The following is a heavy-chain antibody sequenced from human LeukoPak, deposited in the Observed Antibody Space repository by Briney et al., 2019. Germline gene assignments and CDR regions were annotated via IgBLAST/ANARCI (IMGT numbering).Heavy chain of an antibody. D-gene: IGHD5-24*01. CDR2: ISSSSSNI. CDR3: AKVVEMDTIPLDF. Sequence: GESLRLSCAASGFSFSSYCMNWVRQPPGKGLEWVSSISSSSSNIYYADSVKGRFTISRDNAKNSLYLQMNSLRAEDTAVYYCAKVVEMDTIPLDFWGQGTLVTVSS. J-gene: IGHJ4*02. CDR1: GFSFSSYC. V-gene: IGHV3-21*01.